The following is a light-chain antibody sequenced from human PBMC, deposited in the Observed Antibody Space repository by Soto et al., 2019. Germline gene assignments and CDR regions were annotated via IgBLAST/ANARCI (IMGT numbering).Light chain of an antibody. V-gene: IGLV2-11*01. CDR1: SSDVGDYNY. CDR2: AVN. Sequence: QSVLTQPRSVSGSPGQSVTISCTGTSSDVGDYNYVSWYQQHPGKAPRLLIYAVNMRPSGVPDRFSGSTSGNTASLTISGLQAEDAADYSCCSYAGSYTWVFGGGTKLTVL. CDR3: CSYAGSYTWV. J-gene: IGLJ3*02.